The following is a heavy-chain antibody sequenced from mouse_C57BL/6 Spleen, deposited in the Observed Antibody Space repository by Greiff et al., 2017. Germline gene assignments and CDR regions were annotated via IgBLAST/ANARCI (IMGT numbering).Heavy chain of an antibody. CDR2: IYPGSGNT. Sequence: QVQLKESGPELVKPGASVKISCKASGYSFPSYYIHWVKQRPGQGLEWIGWIYPGSGNTKYNEKFKGKATLTADTSSSTAYMQLSSLTSEDSAVYYCARTDYDYDVEGRDYFDYWGQGTTLTVSS. CDR3: ARTDYDYDVEGRDYFDY. V-gene: IGHV1-66*01. D-gene: IGHD2-4*01. J-gene: IGHJ2*01. CDR1: GYSFPSYY.